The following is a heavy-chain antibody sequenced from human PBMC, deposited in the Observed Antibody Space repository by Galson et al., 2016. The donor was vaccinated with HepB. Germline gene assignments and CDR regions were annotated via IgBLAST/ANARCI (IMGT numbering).Heavy chain of an antibody. Sequence: SVKVSCKAFGYTFTSYGISWVRQAPGQGLEWMGWISAYNGHTNYARNLQGRVTMTTVPSTNTAYVELRRLRSDDTAVYYCARAEGSGLGYMDVWGKGTTVIVSS. CDR1: GYTFTSYG. J-gene: IGHJ6*03. V-gene: IGHV1-18*04. CDR3: ARAEGSGLGYMDV. CDR2: ISAYNGHT. D-gene: IGHD6-19*01.